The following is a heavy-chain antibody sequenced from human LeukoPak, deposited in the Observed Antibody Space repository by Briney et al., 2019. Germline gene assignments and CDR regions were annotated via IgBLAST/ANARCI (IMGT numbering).Heavy chain of an antibody. CDR1: GFTFSSYA. J-gene: IGHJ4*02. CDR3: AGQMSN. CDR2: ISYDGSNK. V-gene: IGHV3-30-3*01. Sequence: GGSLRLSCAASGFTFSSYAMHWVRQAPGKGLEWVAVISYDGSNKYYADSVKGRFTISRDNSKNTLYLQMNNLRAEDTAVYYCAGQMSNWGQGTLVTVSS.